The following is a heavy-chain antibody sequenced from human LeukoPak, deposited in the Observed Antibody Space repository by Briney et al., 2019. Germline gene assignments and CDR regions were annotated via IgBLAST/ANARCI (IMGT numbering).Heavy chain of an antibody. D-gene: IGHD3-22*01. CDR1: GYAFTSYG. CDR2: ISAYNGNT. V-gene: IGHV1-18*01. CDR3: AREPYYYDSSGYPHRPFDY. J-gene: IGHJ4*02. Sequence: ASVKVSCKASGYAFTSYGISWVRQAPGQGLEWMGWISAYNGNTNYAQKLQGRVTMTTDTSTSTAYMELRSLRSDDTAVYYCAREPYYYDSSGYPHRPFDYWGQGTLVTVSS.